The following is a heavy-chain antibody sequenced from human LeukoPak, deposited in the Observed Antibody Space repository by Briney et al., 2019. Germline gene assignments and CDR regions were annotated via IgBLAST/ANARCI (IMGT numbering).Heavy chain of an antibody. J-gene: IGHJ4*02. Sequence: SGPALVKPTQTLTLTFTFSGFSLSTRGMCVSWIRQPPGKALEWLAPIDWDDDKYYSTSLKTRLTISKDTSKNQVVLTMTNMDPVDTATYYCARTTYYYDSSGYYRLDYWGQGTLVTVSS. D-gene: IGHD3-22*01. CDR3: ARTTYYYDSSGYYRLDY. CDR1: GFSLSTRGMC. V-gene: IGHV2-70*01. CDR2: IDWDDDK.